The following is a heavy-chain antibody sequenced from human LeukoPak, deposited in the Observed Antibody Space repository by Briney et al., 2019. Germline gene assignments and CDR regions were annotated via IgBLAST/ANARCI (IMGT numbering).Heavy chain of an antibody. J-gene: IGHJ5*02. CDR1: GFTFSDYS. V-gene: IGHV3-21*01. Sequence: PGGSLRLSCAASGFTFSDYSMNWVRQAPGKWLEWVSSITSSSRYIYYADSVKGRFTISRDDARSSLYLQMNSLRVEDTAVYYCARERQTFDPLGQGTLVTVSS. CDR3: ARERQTFDP. CDR2: ITSSSRYI. D-gene: IGHD6-25*01.